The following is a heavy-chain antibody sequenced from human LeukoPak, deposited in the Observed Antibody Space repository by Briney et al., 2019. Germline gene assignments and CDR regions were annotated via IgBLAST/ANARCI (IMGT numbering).Heavy chain of an antibody. V-gene: IGHV4-59*01. Sequence: SETLSLTCTVSGGSISSYYWSWIRQHPGKRLEWIGDIYYSGSTNYNPSLKSRVTISVDTSKNQFSLKLSSVTAADTAVYYCARGRIAVAGTKNYFDYWGQGTLVTVSS. CDR1: GGSISSYY. CDR3: ARGRIAVAGTKNYFDY. CDR2: IYYSGST. J-gene: IGHJ4*02. D-gene: IGHD6-19*01.